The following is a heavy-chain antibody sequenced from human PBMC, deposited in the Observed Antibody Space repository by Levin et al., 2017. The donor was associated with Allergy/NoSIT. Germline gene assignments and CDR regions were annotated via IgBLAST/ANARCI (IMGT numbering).Heavy chain of an antibody. D-gene: IGHD3-10*01. CDR3: ARDLGFRGSTCLDY. CDR2: ISSGSSYI. Sequence: RSGGSLRLSCAASGFTFSDYNINWVRQAPGKGLEWVSSISSGSSYIYYADSVKGRFTISRDNAKNSLYLQMNSLRAEDTAVYYCARDLGFRGSTCLDYWGRGTLVTVSS. J-gene: IGHJ4*02. CDR1: GFTFSDYN. V-gene: IGHV3-21*01.